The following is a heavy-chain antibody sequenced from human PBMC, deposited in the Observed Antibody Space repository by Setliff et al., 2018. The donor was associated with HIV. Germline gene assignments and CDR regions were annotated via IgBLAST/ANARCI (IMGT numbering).Heavy chain of an antibody. V-gene: IGHV4-61*02. J-gene: IGHJ3*02. D-gene: IGHD2-8*01. Sequence: ASETLSLTCTVSGGSITSGSYYWSWIRQPAGKGLEWIGRIYTSGSTKYNPSLKSRVTISVDTSKNQFSLKLSSVTAADTAVYYCATRRFVTGLMTSSGAFEMWGQGTMVTVSS. CDR2: IYTSGST. CDR3: ATRRFVTGLMTSSGAFEM. CDR1: GGSITSGSYY.